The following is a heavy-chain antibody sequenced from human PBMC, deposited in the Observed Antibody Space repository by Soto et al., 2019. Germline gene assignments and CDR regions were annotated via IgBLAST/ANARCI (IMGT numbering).Heavy chain of an antibody. CDR3: ATTNYYGSGSFWFDP. CDR1: GRSISNSNW. D-gene: IGHD3-10*01. Sequence: KPSETQSLTSADSGRSISNSNWLSRFRQPPGRGLEWIGEIYHSGSTNYSPSLKSRVTISVDKSKNQFSLKLSSVTAADTAVYYCATTNYYGSGSFWFDPWGQGTLVTVSS. V-gene: IGHV4-4*02. J-gene: IGHJ5*02. CDR2: IYHSGST.